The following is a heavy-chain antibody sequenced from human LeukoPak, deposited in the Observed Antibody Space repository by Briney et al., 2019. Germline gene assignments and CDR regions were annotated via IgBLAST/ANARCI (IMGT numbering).Heavy chain of an antibody. CDR1: GFTFSSYW. CDR3: ARGGYSGYNYYYYYYYMDV. CDR2: INSDGSST. D-gene: IGHD5-12*01. J-gene: IGHJ6*03. Sequence: GGSLRLSCAASGFTFSSYWMHWVRPAPGKGLVWVSRINSDGSSTSYADSVKGRFTISRDNAKNTLYLQMNSLRAEDTAVYYCARGGYSGYNYYYYYYYMDVWGKGTTVTVSS. V-gene: IGHV3-74*01.